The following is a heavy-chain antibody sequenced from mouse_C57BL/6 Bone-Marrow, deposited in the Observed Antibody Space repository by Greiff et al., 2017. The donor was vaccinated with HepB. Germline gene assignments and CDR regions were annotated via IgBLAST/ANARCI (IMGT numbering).Heavy chain of an antibody. CDR3: ARKDYGRGAY. CDR1: GYTFTSYW. D-gene: IGHD1-1*01. CDR2: IYPGSGST. Sequence: QVQLQQPGAELVKPGASVKMSCKASGYTFTSYWITWVKQRPGQGLEWIGDIYPGSGSTNYNEKFKCQATLTVDTSSSPAYMQLSSLTSEDSAVYYCARKDYGRGAYWGQGTLVTVSA. V-gene: IGHV1-55*01. J-gene: IGHJ3*01.